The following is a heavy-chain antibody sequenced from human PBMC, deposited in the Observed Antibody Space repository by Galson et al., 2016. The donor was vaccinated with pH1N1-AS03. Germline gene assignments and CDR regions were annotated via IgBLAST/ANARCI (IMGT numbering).Heavy chain of an antibody. D-gene: IGHD6-19*01. V-gene: IGHV5-51*01. CDR1: GNRLTNYW. CDR3: ARRISVTGREFDS. CDR2: MYPANFDT. Sequence: QSGAEVKKPGESLKISCQRYGNRLTNYWIGWVRQMPGKGLEWMGIMYPANFDTRYSPSFQGHVTISADTSINTAYLQWSSLRASDTAMYYCARRISVTGREFDSWGQGTLVTVSS. J-gene: IGHJ5*01.